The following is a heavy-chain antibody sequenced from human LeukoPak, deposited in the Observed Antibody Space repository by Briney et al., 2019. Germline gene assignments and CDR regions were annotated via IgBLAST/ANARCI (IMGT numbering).Heavy chain of an antibody. CDR2: IDPNSGGT. Sequence: GASVKVSCKASGYTFTGHYMHWVRQAPGQGLEWMGWIDPNSGGTNHAQKFQGRVSMTRDTSISTAYMELSRLRSDDTAVYYCAQSSGWDSLKYWGQGTLVTVSS. CDR1: GYTFTGHY. V-gene: IGHV1-2*02. J-gene: IGHJ4*02. CDR3: AQSSGWDSLKY. D-gene: IGHD6-19*01.